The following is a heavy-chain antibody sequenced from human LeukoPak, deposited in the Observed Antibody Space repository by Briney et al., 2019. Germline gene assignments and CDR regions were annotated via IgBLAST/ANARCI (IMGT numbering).Heavy chain of an antibody. Sequence: SETLSLTCAVYGGSFSGYYWSWIRQPPGKGLEWIGEINHSGSTNYNPSLKSRVTISVDTSKNQFSLKLSSVTAADTAVYYCARLPRDYYYYMDVWGKGTTVTVSS. CDR3: ARLPRDYYYYMDV. V-gene: IGHV4-34*01. CDR1: GGSFSGYY. CDR2: INHSGST. J-gene: IGHJ6*03.